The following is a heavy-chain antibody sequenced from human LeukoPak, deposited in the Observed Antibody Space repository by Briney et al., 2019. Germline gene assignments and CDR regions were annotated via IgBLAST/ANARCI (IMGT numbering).Heavy chain of an antibody. J-gene: IGHJ4*02. V-gene: IGHV1-69*13. Sequence: GASVKVSCKASGGTFSIYAISWVRQAPGQGREWMGGIIPIFGTANYAQKFQGRVTITADESTSTAYMELSSLRSEDTAVYYCARGYYYGSGSYVLDYWGQGTLVTVSS. D-gene: IGHD3-10*01. CDR1: GGTFSIYA. CDR2: IIPIFGTA. CDR3: ARGYYYGSGSYVLDY.